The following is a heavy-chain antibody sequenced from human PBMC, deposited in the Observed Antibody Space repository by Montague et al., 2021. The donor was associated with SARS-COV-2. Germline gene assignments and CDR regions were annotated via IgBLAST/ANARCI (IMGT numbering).Heavy chain of an antibody. V-gene: IGHV2-70*01. CDR1: GFSLSTSGMC. Sequence: PALVKPTQTLTLTCTFSGFSLSTSGMCVSWIRQPPGKALEWLALIDWDDDKYYSTSLKTRLTISKDTSRNQVVLTMTNMDPVDTATYYGARSHYDILTGYYTVFDYWGQGTLVTVSS. J-gene: IGHJ4*02. CDR3: ARSHYDILTGYYTVFDY. D-gene: IGHD3-9*01. CDR2: IDWDDDK.